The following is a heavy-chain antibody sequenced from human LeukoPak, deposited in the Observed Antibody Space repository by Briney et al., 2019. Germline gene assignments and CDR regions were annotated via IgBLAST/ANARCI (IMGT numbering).Heavy chain of an antibody. J-gene: IGHJ4*02. CDR2: IYYSGST. D-gene: IGHD3-10*01. Sequence: SQTLSLTCTVSGGSISSGGYYWSWLRQHPGKGLEWIGYIYYSGSTYYNPSLKSRVTISVDTSKNQFSLKLSSVTAADTAVYYCARAQRITMVRGVIITANYFDYWGQGTLVTVSS. CDR3: ARAQRITMVRGVIITANYFDY. V-gene: IGHV4-31*03. CDR1: GGSISSGGYY.